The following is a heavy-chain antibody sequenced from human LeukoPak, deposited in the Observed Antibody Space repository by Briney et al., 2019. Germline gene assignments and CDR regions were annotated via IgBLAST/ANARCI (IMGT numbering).Heavy chain of an antibody. CDR1: GGPPRGYY. V-gene: IGHV4-34*01. CDR2: INHTGSI. J-gene: IGHJ4*02. D-gene: IGHD4-17*01. CDR3: ARQYGDSPHFDV. Sequence: SETLSLTCVVYGGPPRGYYGHWIRQSPGKGLEWIGEINHTGSIDYNPYRKSRVTISVDPPKSQFSPKQRPVTGHDTALDYCARQYGDSPHFDVWGQGTLVTVSS.